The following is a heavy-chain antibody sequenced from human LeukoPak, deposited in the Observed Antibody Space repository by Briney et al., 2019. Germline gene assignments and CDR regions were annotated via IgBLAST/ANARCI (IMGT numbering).Heavy chain of an antibody. CDR2: ISSSSRTI. Sequence: PGGSLRLSCAASGFTFSSYNVNWVRQAPGKGLEWVSHISSSSRTIYYPDPVKGRFTISRDNAKNSLYLQMNSLRAEDTAVYYCTREAPTTVTTLDYWGRGTLVTVSS. CDR3: TREAPTTVTTLDY. V-gene: IGHV3-48*01. J-gene: IGHJ4*02. D-gene: IGHD4-17*01. CDR1: GFTFSSYN.